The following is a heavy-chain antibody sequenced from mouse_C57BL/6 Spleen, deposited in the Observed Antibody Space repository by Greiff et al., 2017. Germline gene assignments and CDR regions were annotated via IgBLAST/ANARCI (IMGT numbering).Heavy chain of an antibody. Sequence: DVMLVESGGGLVKPGGSLKLSCAASGFTFSSYAMSWVRQTPEKRLEWVATISDGGSYTYYPDNVKGRFTISRDNAKNNLYLQMSHLKSEDTAMYYCARETAQALYAMDYWGQGTSVTVSS. D-gene: IGHD3-2*02. CDR2: ISDGGSYT. V-gene: IGHV5-4*01. J-gene: IGHJ4*01. CDR1: GFTFSSYA. CDR3: ARETAQALYAMDY.